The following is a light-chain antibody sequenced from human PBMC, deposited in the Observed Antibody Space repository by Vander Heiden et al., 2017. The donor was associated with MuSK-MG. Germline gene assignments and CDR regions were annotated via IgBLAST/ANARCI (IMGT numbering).Light chain of an antibody. J-gene: IGKJ2*01. CDR3: QQDNNGPHT. CDR2: GAS. V-gene: IGKV3-15*01. Sequence: EIVMTQSPATLSVSPGERATLSCRASQSVSSNLAWYQQKPGQAPRLLIYGASTRATGIPARFSGSGSGTAFTLTISSLQSEDFAVYYCQQDNNGPHTFGQGTKLXIK. CDR1: QSVSSN.